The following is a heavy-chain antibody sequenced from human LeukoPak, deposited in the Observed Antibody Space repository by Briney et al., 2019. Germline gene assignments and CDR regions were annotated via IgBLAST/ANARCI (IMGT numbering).Heavy chain of an antibody. CDR1: GDTLTELS. Sequence: ASVKVSCKVSGDTLTELSMHWVRQAPGKGLVWMGGFDPEDGETIYAQKFQGRVTMTEDTSTDTAYMELSSLRSEDTAVYYCATIDRYDILTGYYTWGQGTLVTVSS. D-gene: IGHD3-9*01. CDR2: FDPEDGET. J-gene: IGHJ5*02. CDR3: ATIDRYDILTGYYT. V-gene: IGHV1-24*01.